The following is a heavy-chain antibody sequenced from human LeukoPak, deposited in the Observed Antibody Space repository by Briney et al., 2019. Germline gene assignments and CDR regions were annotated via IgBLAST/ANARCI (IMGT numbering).Heavy chain of an antibody. CDR1: GYTFTSYY. Sequence: GASVKVSCKASGYTFTSYYMHWVRQAPGRGLEWMGIINPSGGSTSYAQRFQGRVTMTRDTSTSTVYMELSSLRSEDTAVYYCARAHYYDSSGYYVLGDYWGQGTLVTVSS. V-gene: IGHV1-46*01. CDR3: ARAHYYDSSGYYVLGDY. J-gene: IGHJ4*02. CDR2: INPSGGST. D-gene: IGHD3-22*01.